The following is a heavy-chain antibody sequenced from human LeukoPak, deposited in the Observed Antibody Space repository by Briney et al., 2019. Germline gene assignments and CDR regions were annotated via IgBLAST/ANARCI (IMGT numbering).Heavy chain of an antibody. CDR1: GFTFSSYG. J-gene: IGHJ4*02. Sequence: PGRSLRLSCAASGFTFSSYGMHWVRQAPGKGLEWVAVISYDGSNKYYADSVKGRFTISRDNSKNTLYLQMNSPRAEDTAVYYCAKDRSSDYFDYWGQGTLVTVSS. D-gene: IGHD6-19*01. CDR3: AKDRSSDYFDY. CDR2: ISYDGSNK. V-gene: IGHV3-30*18.